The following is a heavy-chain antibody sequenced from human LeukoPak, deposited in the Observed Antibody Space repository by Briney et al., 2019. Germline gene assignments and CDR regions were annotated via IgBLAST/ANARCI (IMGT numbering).Heavy chain of an antibody. CDR3: AREQWLLGVFDI. Sequence: ASVKVSCKASGYTFTSYAMHWVRQAPGQRLEWMGWINAGNGNTKYSQEFQGRVTITRDTSASTAYMELSSLRSEDMAVYYCAREQWLLGVFDIWGQGTIVTVSS. J-gene: IGHJ3*02. CDR1: GYTFTSYA. D-gene: IGHD6-19*01. CDR2: INAGNGNT. V-gene: IGHV1-3*03.